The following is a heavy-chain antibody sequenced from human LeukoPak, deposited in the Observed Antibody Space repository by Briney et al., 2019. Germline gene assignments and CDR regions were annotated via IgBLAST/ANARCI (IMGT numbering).Heavy chain of an antibody. CDR2: ISSSSSTI. J-gene: IGHJ4*02. V-gene: IGHV3-48*01. CDR1: GFTFSSYS. CDR3: ARRGLLFDY. Sequence: HPGGSLRLSCAASGFTFSSYSMNWVRQAPGKGLEWVSYISSSSSTIYYADSVKGRFTISRDNAKNSLYLQTNSLRAEDTAVYYCARRGLLFDYWGQGTLVTVSS. D-gene: IGHD5/OR15-5a*01.